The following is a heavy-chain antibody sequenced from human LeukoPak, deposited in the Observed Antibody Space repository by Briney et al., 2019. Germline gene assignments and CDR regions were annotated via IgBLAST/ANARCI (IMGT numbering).Heavy chain of an antibody. V-gene: IGHV3-53*01. Sequence: PGGSLRLSCAASGFTVSSNYMSWVRQAPGKGLDWVSVIFSGGGRNYADSVKGRFTISRDNSKNTLYLQMNSLRAEDTAMYYCAGYYDTSGSHAFDIWGQGTMVTVSS. CDR2: IFSGGGR. D-gene: IGHD3-22*01. CDR1: GFTVSSNY. CDR3: AGYYDTSGSHAFDI. J-gene: IGHJ3*02.